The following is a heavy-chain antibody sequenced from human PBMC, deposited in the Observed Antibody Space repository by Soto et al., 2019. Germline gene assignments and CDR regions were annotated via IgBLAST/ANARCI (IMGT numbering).Heavy chain of an antibody. V-gene: IGHV1-69*02. J-gene: IGHJ3*02. CDR1: GGTFSSNT. CDR3: TIATPVEAFEI. CDR2: IIPMLGIT. Sequence: QVQLVQSGAEVKKPGSSVKVSCKASGGTFSSNTVSWVRQAPGQGLEWMGRIIPMLGITTYTQKFQGRVTISADKSTSTAYMFLGSLTYEDTAVYYCTIATPVEAFEIWGHGTMVTVSS.